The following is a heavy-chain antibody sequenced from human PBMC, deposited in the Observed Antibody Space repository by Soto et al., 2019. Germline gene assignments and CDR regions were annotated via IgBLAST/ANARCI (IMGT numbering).Heavy chain of an antibody. CDR3: AREGGYGSGFHNWFEP. V-gene: IGHV1-69*04. J-gene: IGHJ5*02. CDR1: GGTFSSYT. Sequence: SVKVSCKAFGGTFSSYTISWVRRAPGQGLEWMGRIIPILGIANYAQKFQGRVTITADKSTSTAYMELSSLRSEDTAVYYCAREGGYGSGFHNWFEPWGQGTLVTVSS. D-gene: IGHD3-10*01. CDR2: IIPILGIA.